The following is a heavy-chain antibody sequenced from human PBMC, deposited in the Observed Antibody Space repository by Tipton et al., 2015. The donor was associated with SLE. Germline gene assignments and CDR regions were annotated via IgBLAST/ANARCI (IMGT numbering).Heavy chain of an antibody. J-gene: IGHJ4*02. CDR3: STDAFGYCGGGSCYSDFDY. CDR1: GFTFTNAW. V-gene: IGHV3-15*07. Sequence: GSLRLSCAASGFTFTNAWMNWVRRAPGKGLEWVGRIKSKTDSETTDFAAPVKGRFTISRDDSKNTVYLQMNSLKTEDTAVYYCSTDAFGYCGGGSCYSDFDYWGQGTQVTVSS. CDR2: IKSKTDSETT. D-gene: IGHD2-15*01.